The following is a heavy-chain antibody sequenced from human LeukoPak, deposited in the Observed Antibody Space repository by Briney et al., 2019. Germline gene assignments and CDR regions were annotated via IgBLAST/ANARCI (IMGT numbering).Heavy chain of an antibody. Sequence: GASVRVSCKASGYTFTIYGMSWVRQAPGQRLEWMGWISGFTGATNYAQQFQGRLSMTIDTSTNTTYMDLRTVTSDDTAIYYCARALPGAATAHNWFDPWGQGTLVTVSS. CDR3: ARALPGAATAHNWFDP. CDR2: ISGFTGAT. V-gene: IGHV1-18*01. CDR1: GYTFTIYG. J-gene: IGHJ5*02. D-gene: IGHD1-26*01.